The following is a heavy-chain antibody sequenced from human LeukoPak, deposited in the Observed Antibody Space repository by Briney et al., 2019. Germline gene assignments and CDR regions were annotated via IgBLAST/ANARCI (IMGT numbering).Heavy chain of an antibody. V-gene: IGHV4-30-2*01. Sequence: PSQTLSLTCTVSGGSISSGGYYWSWIRQPPGKGLEWIGYIYHSGSTYYNPSLKSRVTISVDRSKNQFSLKLSSVTAADTAVYYCARGRAFDIWGQGTMVTVSS. CDR1: GGSISSGGYY. CDR2: IYHSGST. CDR3: ARGRAFDI. J-gene: IGHJ3*02.